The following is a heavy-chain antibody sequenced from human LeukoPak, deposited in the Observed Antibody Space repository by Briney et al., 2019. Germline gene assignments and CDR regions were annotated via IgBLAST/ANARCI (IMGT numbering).Heavy chain of an antibody. D-gene: IGHD3-10*01. Sequence: GGSLRLSCAASGFTVRSNYMSWVRQAPGKGLEWVSVLYSDGSTYYADSVKGRFTISRDNSKNTLYFQMNSLRAEDTAIYYCARGYKTLGAFDIWGQGTIVTVSS. CDR3: ARGYKTLGAFDI. V-gene: IGHV3-66*01. CDR1: GFTVRSNY. J-gene: IGHJ3*02. CDR2: LYSDGST.